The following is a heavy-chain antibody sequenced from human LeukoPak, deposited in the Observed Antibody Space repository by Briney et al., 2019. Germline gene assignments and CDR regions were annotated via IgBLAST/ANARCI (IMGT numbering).Heavy chain of an antibody. CDR2: IYCSGST. CDR3: ARGRPSYYDSSRDAFDI. Sequence: SETLSLTCTVSGGSISSYYWSWIRQPPGKGLEWIGYIYCSGSTNYNPSLKSRVTMSVDTSKNQFSLKLSSVTAADTAVYYCARGRPSYYDSSRDAFDIWGQGTMVTVSS. CDR1: GGSISSYY. V-gene: IGHV4-59*12. D-gene: IGHD3-22*01. J-gene: IGHJ3*02.